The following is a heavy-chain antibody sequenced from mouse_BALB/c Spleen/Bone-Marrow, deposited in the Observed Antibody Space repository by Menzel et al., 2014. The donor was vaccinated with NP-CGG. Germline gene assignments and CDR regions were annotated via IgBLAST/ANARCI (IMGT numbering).Heavy chain of an antibody. V-gene: IGHV1S81*02. J-gene: IGHJ3*01. CDR3: ARFWDEAY. CDR1: GYTFTNYY. D-gene: IGHD4-1*01. Sequence: VQLQQSGAEPVKPGASVKLSCKASGYTFTNYYMYWVKQRPGQGLEWIGEINPRNGGTNFNEKFKSKATLTVDKFSRTAYMQLSSLTSEDSAVYYCARFWDEAYWGQGTLVTVSS. CDR2: INPRNGGT.